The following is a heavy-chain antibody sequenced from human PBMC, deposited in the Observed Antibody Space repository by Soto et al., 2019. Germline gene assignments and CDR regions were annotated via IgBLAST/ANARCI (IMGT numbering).Heavy chain of an antibody. Sequence: GGSLRLSCAASGFTFSSYAMHWVRQAPGKGLEWVAVISYDGSNKYYADSVKGRFTISRDNSKNTLYLQMNSLRAEDTAVYYCARGGVAMVVYYYYGMDVWGQGTTVTVSS. CDR1: GFTFSSYA. CDR2: ISYDGSNK. CDR3: ARGGVAMVVYYYYGMDV. V-gene: IGHV3-30-3*01. D-gene: IGHD5-18*01. J-gene: IGHJ6*02.